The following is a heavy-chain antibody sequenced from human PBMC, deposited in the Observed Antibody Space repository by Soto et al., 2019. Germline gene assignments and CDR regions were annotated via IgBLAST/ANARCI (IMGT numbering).Heavy chain of an antibody. CDR3: VKDESINWYSGHFRH. V-gene: IGHV3-9*01. Sequence: PGGSLRLSCAASGFTVSSNYMSWVRQAPGKGLEWVSVINWNSGSIGYGDSVKGRFAISRDNAKNSLHLQMNSLSAEDTAFYYCVKDESINWYSGHFRHWGQGTLVTVS. CDR2: INWNSGSI. CDR1: GFTVSSNY. D-gene: IGHD6-13*01. J-gene: IGHJ1*01.